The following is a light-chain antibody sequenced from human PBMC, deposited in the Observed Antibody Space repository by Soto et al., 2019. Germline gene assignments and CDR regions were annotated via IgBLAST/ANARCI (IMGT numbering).Light chain of an antibody. CDR3: SSYTSSNIVV. CDR1: SSDIGGYNY. Sequence: QSALTQPASVSGSPGQSITISCTGTSSDIGGYNYASWYQQHPGKAPKLMIYDVTNRPSGVSNRFSGSKSGNTASLTISGLQAEDEADYYCSSYTSSNIVVFGGGTQLTVL. J-gene: IGLJ7*01. V-gene: IGLV2-14*01. CDR2: DVT.